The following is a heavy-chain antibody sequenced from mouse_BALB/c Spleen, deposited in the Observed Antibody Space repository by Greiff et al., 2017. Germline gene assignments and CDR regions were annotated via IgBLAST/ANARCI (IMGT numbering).Heavy chain of an antibody. CDR2: ISSGSSTI. V-gene: IGHV5-17*02. CDR3: ARVSLNWTWFAY. J-gene: IGHJ3*01. D-gene: IGHD4-1*01. Sequence: EVMLVESGGGLVQPGGSRKLSCAASGFTFSSFGMHWVRQAPEKGLEWVAYISSGSSTIYYADTVKGRFTISRDNPKNTLFLQMTSLRSEDTAMYYCARVSLNWTWFAYWGQGTLVTVSA. CDR1: GFTFSSFG.